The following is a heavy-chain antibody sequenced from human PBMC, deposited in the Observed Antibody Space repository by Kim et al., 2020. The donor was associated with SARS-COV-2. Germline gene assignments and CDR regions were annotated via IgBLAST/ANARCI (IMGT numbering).Heavy chain of an antibody. Sequence: ASVKVSCKTSGYTFISYGITWVRQAPGQGLEWMGWMSVYNGNTLFAQKLQGRVTMTADTSTNTAYLELTSLRSDDTALYYCARSCGGSDRGYYYVIDVWGQGTTVIVSS. V-gene: IGHV1-18*01. D-gene: IGHD2-15*01. CDR3: ARSCGGSDRGYYYVIDV. J-gene: IGHJ6*02. CDR2: MSVYNGNT. CDR1: GYTFISYG.